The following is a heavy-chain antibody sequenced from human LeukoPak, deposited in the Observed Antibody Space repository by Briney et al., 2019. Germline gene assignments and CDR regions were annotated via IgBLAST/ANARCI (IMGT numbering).Heavy chain of an antibody. J-gene: IGHJ3*02. CDR1: GGSISSYY. CDR3: ARDRGSYYSLDAFDI. V-gene: IGHV4-4*07. Sequence: SQTLSLTCAVSGGSISSYYWSWIRQPAGKGLEWIGRIYTSGSTNYNPSLKSRVTMSVDTSKNQFSLKLSSVTAADTAVYYCARDRGSYYSLDAFDIWGQGTMVTVSS. D-gene: IGHD1-26*01. CDR2: IYTSGST.